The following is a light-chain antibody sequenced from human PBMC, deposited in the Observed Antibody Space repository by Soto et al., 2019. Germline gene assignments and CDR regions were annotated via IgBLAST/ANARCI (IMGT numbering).Light chain of an antibody. CDR3: QQYGSSPRT. Sequence: IILLPSPSTLSLSPGERATLSCRASQSVSSSYLAWYQQKPGQAPRLLIYGASSRATGIPDRFSGSGSGTDFTLTISRLGPEDFAVYYCQQYGSSPRTFAQGTKVDI. V-gene: IGKV3-20*01. CDR1: QSVSSSY. J-gene: IGKJ1*01. CDR2: GAS.